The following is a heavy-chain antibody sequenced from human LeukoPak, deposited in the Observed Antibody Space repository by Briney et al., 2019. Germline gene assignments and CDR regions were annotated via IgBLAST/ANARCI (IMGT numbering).Heavy chain of an antibody. Sequence: ASVKVSCKASGYTFTGYYMHWVRQAPGQGLEWMGWINPNSDGTNYAQKFQGRVTMTRDTSISTAYTELSRLRSDDTAVYYCARGGPRYYDSSGYYLNWFDPWGQGTLVTVSS. CDR3: ARGGPRYYDSSGYYLNWFDP. J-gene: IGHJ5*02. D-gene: IGHD3-22*01. CDR1: GYTFTGYY. V-gene: IGHV1-2*02. CDR2: INPNSDGT.